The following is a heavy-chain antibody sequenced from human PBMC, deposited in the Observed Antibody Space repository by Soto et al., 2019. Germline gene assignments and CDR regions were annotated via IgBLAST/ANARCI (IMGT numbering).Heavy chain of an antibody. J-gene: IGHJ4*02. Sequence: PSETLSLTCTVSGGSISSYYWSWIRQPPGKGLEWIGYIYYSGSTNYNPSLKSRVTISVDTSKNQFSLKLSSVTAADTAVYYCARDDYYGSGTLDYWGQGTLVTVSS. CDR1: GGSISSYY. D-gene: IGHD3-10*01. CDR3: ARDDYYGSGTLDY. V-gene: IGHV4-59*01. CDR2: IYYSGST.